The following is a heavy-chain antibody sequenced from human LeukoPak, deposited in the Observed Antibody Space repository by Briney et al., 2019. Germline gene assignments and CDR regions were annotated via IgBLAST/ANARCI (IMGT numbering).Heavy chain of an antibody. V-gene: IGHV3-30*18. CDR2: ISYDGSNK. CDR1: GFTFSSYG. D-gene: IGHD3-10*01. Sequence: GGSLRLSCAASGFTFSSYGMHWVRQAPGKGLEWVAVISYDGSNKYYADSVKGRFTISRDNSKNTPYLQMNSLRAEDTAVYYCAKADYYGSGTYYGMDVWGQGTTVTVSS. CDR3: AKADYYGSGTYYGMDV. J-gene: IGHJ6*02.